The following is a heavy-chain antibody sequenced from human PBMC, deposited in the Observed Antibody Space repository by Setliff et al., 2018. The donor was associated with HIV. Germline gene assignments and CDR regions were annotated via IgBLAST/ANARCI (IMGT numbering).Heavy chain of an antibody. CDR2: IYHSGST. CDR1: DYSISSGYY. Sequence: SETLSLTCAVSDYSISSGYYWGWIRQPPGKGLEWIGGIYHSGSTYYNPSLKSRVTISVDTSKNHFSLKLSSVTAADTAVYCRARLNNGAHYFHFDYWGQGTLVTVSS. D-gene: IGHD1-20*01. CDR3: ARLNNGAHYFHFDY. J-gene: IGHJ4*02. V-gene: IGHV4-38-2*01.